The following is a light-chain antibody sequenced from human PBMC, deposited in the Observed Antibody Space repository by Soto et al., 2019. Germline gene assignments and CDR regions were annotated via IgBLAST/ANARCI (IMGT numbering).Light chain of an antibody. Sequence: QSALTQPRSVSGSPGQSVTVSCTATSSDVGGYNYVSWYQHHPGKAPKLIIYDVTKRPSGVPDRFTSSKSGNTASLTISGLQAEDEADYYCCSFAGSYTLGVFGGGTKLTVL. CDR2: DVT. V-gene: IGLV2-11*01. CDR1: SSDVGGYNY. CDR3: CSFAGSYTLGV. J-gene: IGLJ3*02.